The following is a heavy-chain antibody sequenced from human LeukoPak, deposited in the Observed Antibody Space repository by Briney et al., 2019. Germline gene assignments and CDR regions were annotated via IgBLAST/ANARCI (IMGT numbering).Heavy chain of an antibody. V-gene: IGHV3-23*01. CDR1: GFSFTIYA. Sequence: GGSLRLSCAASGFSFTIYAMIWVRQAPGKGLEWVSALSGSGVTTYYADSVKGRFTISRDNPKKTLYLQMSSLRAEDTAVYYCANGKSEYTGGWPRGTLWGQGTLVTVSS. CDR3: ANGKSEYTGGWPRGTL. D-gene: IGHD2-8*02. CDR2: LSGSGVTT. J-gene: IGHJ4*02.